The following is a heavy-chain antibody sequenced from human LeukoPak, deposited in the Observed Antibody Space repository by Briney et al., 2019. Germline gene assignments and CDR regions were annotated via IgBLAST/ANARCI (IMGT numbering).Heavy chain of an antibody. J-gene: IGHJ5*02. CDR3: AREGGSYPHNWFDP. CDR1: GFTFTSHD. Sequence: ASVKVSCKTSGFTFTSHDYNWVRQATGQGLEWMGWMNPNSGSTGYAQKFQGRVTMTRDTSITTVYMELNSLRAEDTAVYYCAREGGSYPHNWFDPWGQGTLVTVSS. CDR2: MNPNSGST. D-gene: IGHD1-26*01. V-gene: IGHV1-8*01.